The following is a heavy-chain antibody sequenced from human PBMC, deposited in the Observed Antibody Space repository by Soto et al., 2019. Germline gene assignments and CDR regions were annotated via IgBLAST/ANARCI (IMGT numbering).Heavy chain of an antibody. J-gene: IGHJ5*02. CDR3: AKHLGDTAMVYNWFDP. Sequence: SETLSLTCTVSGGSISSGTYYWGWIRQPPGKGLEWIGSIYYSGSTYYNPSLKSRVTISVDTSKNQFSLRLSSVTAADTAVYYCAKHLGDTAMVYNWFDPWGQGTLVTVSS. V-gene: IGHV4-39*01. CDR1: GGSISSGTYY. D-gene: IGHD5-18*01. CDR2: IYYSGST.